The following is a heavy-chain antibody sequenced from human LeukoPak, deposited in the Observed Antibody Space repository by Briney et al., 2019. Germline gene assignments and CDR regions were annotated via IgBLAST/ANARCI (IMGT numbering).Heavy chain of an antibody. CDR1: GFTFSDYS. J-gene: IGHJ4*02. V-gene: IGHV3-23*01. Sequence: GGSLRLSCAASGFTFSDYSMNWVRQATGKGLEWVSAISGSGGSTYYADSVKGRFTISRGNSKNTLYLQMNSLRAEDTAVYYCAKVRYTPFDYWGQGTLVTVSS. CDR3: AKVRYTPFDY. D-gene: IGHD3-16*02. CDR2: ISGSGGST.